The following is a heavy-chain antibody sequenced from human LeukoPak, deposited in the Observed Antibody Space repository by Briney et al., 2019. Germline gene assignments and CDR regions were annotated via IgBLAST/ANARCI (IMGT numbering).Heavy chain of an antibody. CDR3: ARKYCYDSSGYYYPFDY. V-gene: IGHV1-69*13. CDR2: IIPIFGTA. CDR1: GGTFSSYA. J-gene: IGHJ4*02. Sequence: ASVKVSCKASGGTFSSYAISWVRQAPGQGLEWMGGIIPIFGTANYAQKFQGRVTITADESTSTAYMELSSLRSEDTAVYYCARKYCYDSSGYYYPFDYWGQGTLVTVSS. D-gene: IGHD3-22*01.